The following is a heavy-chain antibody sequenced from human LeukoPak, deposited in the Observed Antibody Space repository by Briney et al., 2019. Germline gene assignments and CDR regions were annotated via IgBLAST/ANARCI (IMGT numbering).Heavy chain of an antibody. Sequence: GGSLRLSCAASGFTFSSYSMNWVRQAPGKGLEWVSYISSSSSTIYYADSVKGRFTISRDNAKNSLYLQMNSLRDEDTAVYYCARDPSFDYGDFYFDYWGQGTLVTVSS. CDR3: ARDPSFDYGDFYFDY. V-gene: IGHV3-48*02. CDR2: ISSSSSTI. D-gene: IGHD4-17*01. J-gene: IGHJ4*02. CDR1: GFTFSSYS.